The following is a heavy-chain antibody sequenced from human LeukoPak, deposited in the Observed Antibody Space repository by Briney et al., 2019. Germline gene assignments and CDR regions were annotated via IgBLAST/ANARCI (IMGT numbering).Heavy chain of an antibody. CDR2: ISGSGGST. Sequence: PGGSLRLSCAASGFTFSSYGMSWVRQAPGKGLEWVSAISGSGGSTYYADSVKGWFTISRDNSKNTLYLQMNSLRAEDTAVYYCAKAGSLGYSYGPDYWGQGTLVTVSS. CDR3: AKAGSLGYSYGPDY. V-gene: IGHV3-23*01. CDR1: GFTFSSYG. D-gene: IGHD5-18*01. J-gene: IGHJ4*02.